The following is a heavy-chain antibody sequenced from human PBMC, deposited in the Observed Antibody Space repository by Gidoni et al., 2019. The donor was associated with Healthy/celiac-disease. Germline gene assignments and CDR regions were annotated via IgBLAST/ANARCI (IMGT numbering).Heavy chain of an antibody. V-gene: IGHV3-23*01. CDR3: AKVWDIVVVPAAISPFEDMVPPPYFDY. CDR2: ISGSGGST. D-gene: IGHD2-2*02. CDR1: GFTFRSYA. Sequence: EVQLLESGGGLVQPGGSLRLSCAASGFTFRSYAMSWVRPAPGKGLEWVSAISGSGGSTYYEDAVKGRFTISRDNSKNTLYLQMNSLRAEDTAVYYCAKVWDIVVVPAAISPFEDMVPPPYFDYWGQGTLVTVSS. J-gene: IGHJ4*02.